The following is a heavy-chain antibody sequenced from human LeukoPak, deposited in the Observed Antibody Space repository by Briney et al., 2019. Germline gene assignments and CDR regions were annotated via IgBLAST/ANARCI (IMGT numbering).Heavy chain of an antibody. Sequence: GGSLRLSCAASGFTVSSNHMSWVRQAPGKGLEWVSAIYAGDTTYYADSVKGRFTISRHNSKNTLYLQMNSLRPEDTAVYYCARGRNYFDYWGQGTLVTVSS. CDR1: GFTVSSNH. CDR3: ARGRNYFDY. J-gene: IGHJ4*02. D-gene: IGHD1-14*01. V-gene: IGHV3-53*04. CDR2: IYAGDTT.